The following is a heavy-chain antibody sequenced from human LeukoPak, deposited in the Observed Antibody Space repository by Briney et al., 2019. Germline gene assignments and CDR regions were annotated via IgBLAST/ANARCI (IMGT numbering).Heavy chain of an antibody. CDR1: GFPFSSYS. J-gene: IGHJ4*02. Sequence: GALRLSFATSGFPFSSYSINWVRPAPGKGLEWVSYISSSSSTIYYADSVKGRFTISRDNAKNSLYLQMNSLRAEDTAVYYCARESLRIVGDWGQGTLVTVSS. D-gene: IGHD1-26*01. V-gene: IGHV3-48*01. CDR3: ARESLRIVGD. CDR2: ISSSSSTI.